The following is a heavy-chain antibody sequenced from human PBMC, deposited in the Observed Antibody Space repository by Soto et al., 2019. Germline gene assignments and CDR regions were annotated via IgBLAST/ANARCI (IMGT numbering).Heavy chain of an antibody. Sequence: SGGSRRLSCAASGFTFSSYEMNWVRQAPGKGLEWVSYISSSGSTIYYADSVKGRFTISRDNAKNSLYLQMNSMRAEDTAVYYCARVGTVPNSKGAPKFDYWGQGTLVTVSS. D-gene: IGHD1-1*01. V-gene: IGHV3-48*03. CDR1: GFTFSSYE. CDR3: ARVGTVPNSKGAPKFDY. J-gene: IGHJ4*02. CDR2: ISSSGSTI.